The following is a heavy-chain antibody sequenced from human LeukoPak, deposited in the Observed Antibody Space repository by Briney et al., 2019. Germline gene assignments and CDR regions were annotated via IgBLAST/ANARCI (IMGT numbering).Heavy chain of an antibody. V-gene: IGHV3-30*02. J-gene: IGHJ4*02. CDR3: AKDDYDYVWGSYRSYFDY. CDR1: GLTFSSYG. D-gene: IGHD3-16*02. CDR2: IRVDVSNK. Sequence: GGSLRLSCAASGLTFSSYGMHSVRQAPGKGLEWLACIRVDVSNKYYADSVKCRFTISRDNSKNTLYLQMNSLRAEDTAVYYCAKDDYDYVWGSYRSYFDYWGQGTLVAVSS.